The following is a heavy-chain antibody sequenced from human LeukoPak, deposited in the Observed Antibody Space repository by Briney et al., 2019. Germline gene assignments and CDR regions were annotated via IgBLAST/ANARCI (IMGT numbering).Heavy chain of an antibody. CDR2: IWYDGSNK. D-gene: IGHD6-19*01. J-gene: IGHJ5*02. CDR1: GFTFSNYG. V-gene: IGHV3-33*01. Sequence: QTGGSLRLSCAASGFTFSNYGMHWVRQAPGKGLEWVTDIWYDGSNKYYADSVKGRYTISRDNSKNTLYLQMNSLRAEDTAVYYCVRVAVAGNLNNWFDPWGQGTLVTVSS. CDR3: VRVAVAGNLNNWFDP.